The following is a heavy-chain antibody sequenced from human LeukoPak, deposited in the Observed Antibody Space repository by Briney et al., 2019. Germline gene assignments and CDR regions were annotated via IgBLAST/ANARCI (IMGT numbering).Heavy chain of an antibody. V-gene: IGHV1-69*04. CDR1: GGTFSSYA. CDR3: ARRGYYYDSSGYPLDY. CDR2: IIPILGIA. Sequence: ASVKVSCKASGGTFSSYAISWVRQAPGQGLEWMGRIIPILGIANYAQKFQGRVTITADKSTSTAYMELSSLRSEDTAVYYCARRGYYYDSSGYPLDYWGQGTLVTVSS. D-gene: IGHD3-22*01. J-gene: IGHJ4*02.